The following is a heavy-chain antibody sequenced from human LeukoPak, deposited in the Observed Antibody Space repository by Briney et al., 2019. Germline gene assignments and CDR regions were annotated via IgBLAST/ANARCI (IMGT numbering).Heavy chain of an antibody. CDR2: IYGDGRT. J-gene: IGHJ4*02. D-gene: IGHD2-15*01. V-gene: IGHV3-53*01. Sequence: PAGSLRLSCAASRFTVYSNHMSWVRQAPEPGPEWVSDIYGDGRTYYPDSVKGRFTVSKDDSKNTLYLQMNNLRTEDTAVYYCARGWLQLATAFAYCGQGTPVTVSS. CDR1: RFTVYSNH. CDR3: ARGWLQLATAFAY.